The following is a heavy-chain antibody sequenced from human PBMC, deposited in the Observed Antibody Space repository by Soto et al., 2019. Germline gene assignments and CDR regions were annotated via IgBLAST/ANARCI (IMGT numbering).Heavy chain of an antibody. CDR1: GRSISSGDYY. J-gene: IGHJ4*02. CDR3: ARVSWLGELLGSPYYFDS. V-gene: IGHV4-30-4*01. D-gene: IGHD3-10*01. CDR2: IYYSGST. Sequence: SETLSLTCTVSGRSISSGDYYWSWIRQPPGKGLGWIGYIYYSGSTYYNPSLKSPVTLSVDTSKTHFSLTLSSVTAADTAVYYCARVSWLGELLGSPYYFDSWGQGPLVTVSS.